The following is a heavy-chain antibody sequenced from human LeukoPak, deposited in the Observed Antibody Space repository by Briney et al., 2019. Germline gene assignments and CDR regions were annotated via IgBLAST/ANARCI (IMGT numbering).Heavy chain of an antibody. CDR3: TTTYYDFWSGYYSRAAFDY. D-gene: IGHD3-3*01. CDR2: IKSKAYGGTT. CDR1: GFTFADYA. Sequence: GRSLRLSCTASGFTFADYAMSWVRQAPGKGLEGVGFIKSKAYGGTTEYAASVKGRFIISRDDSKSIAYLQMNSLKTEDTAVYYCTTTYYDFWSGYYSRAAFDYWGQGTLVTVSS. V-gene: IGHV3-49*04. J-gene: IGHJ4*02.